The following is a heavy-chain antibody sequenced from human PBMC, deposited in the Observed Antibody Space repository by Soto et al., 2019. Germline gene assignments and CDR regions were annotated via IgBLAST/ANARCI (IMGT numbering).Heavy chain of an antibody. D-gene: IGHD2-8*02. J-gene: IGHJ4*02. Sequence: DVQLLESGGGLVQPEGSPRLSCAASGFTFSSYAMGLVREGTGKGLEWVAVVSIGGSTHYADSVRGRFTISRDNSKNTLSLQMNSLTAEDTAVYFGAKIRCAGGHFDYCGQGAVVTVSS. CDR2: VSIGGST. V-gene: IGHV3-23*01. CDR1: GFTFSSYA. CDR3: AKIRCAGGHFDY.